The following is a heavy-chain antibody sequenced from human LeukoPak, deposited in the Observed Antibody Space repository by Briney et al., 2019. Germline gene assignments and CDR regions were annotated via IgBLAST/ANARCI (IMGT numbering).Heavy chain of an antibody. Sequence: SETLSLTCTVSGGTISHYYWSWIRQPPGKGLEWIGHIHYSGSTSYNPSLKSRVTISADSSQNQFSLRLTSVTAADTAVYYCARHDPGDSGDYWGQGTLVTVSS. CDR3: ARHDPGDSGDY. V-gene: IGHV4-59*08. J-gene: IGHJ4*02. CDR2: IHYSGST. D-gene: IGHD6-25*01. CDR1: GGTISHYY.